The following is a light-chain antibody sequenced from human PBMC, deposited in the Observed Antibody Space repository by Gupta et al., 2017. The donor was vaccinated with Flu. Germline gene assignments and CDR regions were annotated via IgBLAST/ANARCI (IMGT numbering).Light chain of an antibody. CDR2: EVS. CDR1: SSDIGDNHY. CDR3: SSGTFYDASV. V-gene: IGLV2-14*01. Sequence: SALPQAASVSGSPRPSVTIACTGTSSDIGDNHYVDWYQHHPGKAPKLMFYEVSNRTTGLTRSLSGSQSGNTSSLTISVLKAEDDADYFCSSGTFYDASVFGYGTKFTVL. J-gene: IGLJ1*01.